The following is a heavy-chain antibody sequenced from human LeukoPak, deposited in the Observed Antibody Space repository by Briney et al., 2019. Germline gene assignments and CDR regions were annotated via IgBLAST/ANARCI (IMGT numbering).Heavy chain of an antibody. CDR1: GYSFTSYW. D-gene: IGHD3-9*01. CDR3: ARRNYDTLTGYYSLEDWFDP. V-gene: IGHV5-10-1*01. Sequence: GESLKISCKGSGYSFTSYWISWVRQMPGKGLEWMGRIDPSDSYTNYSPSFQGHVTISADKSISTAYLQWSSLKASDTAMYYCARRNYDTLTGYYSLEDWFDPWGQGTLVTVSS. CDR2: IDPSDSYT. J-gene: IGHJ5*02.